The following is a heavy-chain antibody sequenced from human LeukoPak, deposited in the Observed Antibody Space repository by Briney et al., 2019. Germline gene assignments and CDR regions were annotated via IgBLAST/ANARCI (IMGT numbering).Heavy chain of an antibody. J-gene: IGHJ5*01. V-gene: IGHV1-24*01. CDR1: GHAVTEFS. Sequence: ASVKVSCKVSGHAVTEFSIHWVRQAPGKGLEWLGGFDHEDGKTVYAQSFQGRLTMTEDTSTDTAYMELDRLTTDDTAVYFCAGSTGAYDSWGQRTPVIVSS. CDR2: FDHEDGKT. D-gene: IGHD7-27*01. CDR3: AGSTGAYDS.